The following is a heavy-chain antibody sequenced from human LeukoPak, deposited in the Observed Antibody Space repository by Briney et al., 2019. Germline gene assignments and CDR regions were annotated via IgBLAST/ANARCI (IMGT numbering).Heavy chain of an antibody. D-gene: IGHD3-16*01. Sequence: GGSLRLSCVASGFTFTTYWMHRVRQAPGKGLVWVSRINGDGSNSNYADSVKGRFTISRDNARNTLYLQMNGLRAEDTALYCCARTSPTSHFDFWGQGTLVTVSS. J-gene: IGHJ4*02. CDR1: GFTFTTYW. V-gene: IGHV3-74*01. CDR2: INGDGSNS. CDR3: ARTSPTSHFDF.